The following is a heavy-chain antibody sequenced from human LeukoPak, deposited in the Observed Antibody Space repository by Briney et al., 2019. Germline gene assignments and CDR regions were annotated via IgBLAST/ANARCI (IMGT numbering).Heavy chain of an antibody. V-gene: IGHV4-59*01. Sequence: SETLSLTCTVSGVSISSYHWSWIRQPPGKGLEWIGYIYNSGSTNYNPSLKSRVTISVDTSKNQFSLKLSSVTAADTAVYYCARVSGYDWESSYDYWGQGTLVTVSS. D-gene: IGHD5-12*01. J-gene: IGHJ4*02. CDR2: IYNSGST. CDR1: GVSISSYH. CDR3: ARVSGYDWESSYDY.